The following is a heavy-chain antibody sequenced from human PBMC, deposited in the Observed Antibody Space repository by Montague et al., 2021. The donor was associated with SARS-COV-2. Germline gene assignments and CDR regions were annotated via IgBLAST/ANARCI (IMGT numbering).Heavy chain of an antibody. CDR3: ARIVGDCSSDSCYAVR. J-gene: IGHJ4*03. CDR2: FYYTGYT. CDR1: GASTNSNSYY. D-gene: IGHD2-2*01. V-gene: IGHV4-39*01. Sequence: SETLSLTCAVSGASTNSNSYYWGWIRQPPGKGLDWIGSFYYTGYTCYTPSLKSRVTISGDTSRNQFSLKLTPVTAADTAVYYCARIVGDCSSDSCYAVRWGQGTVVTVSS.